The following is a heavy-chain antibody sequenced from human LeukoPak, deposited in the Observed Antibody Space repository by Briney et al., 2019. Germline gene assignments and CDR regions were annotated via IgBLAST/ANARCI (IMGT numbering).Heavy chain of an antibody. Sequence: GASVKVSCKASGGTFSSYAISWVRQAPGQGLEWMGRIIPILGIANYAQKFQGRVTITADKSTSTAYMELSSLRSEDTAVYYCARDRGPTAAASNWFDPWGQGTLVTVSS. CDR2: IIPILGIA. V-gene: IGHV1-69*04. D-gene: IGHD6-13*01. CDR3: ARDRGPTAAASNWFDP. J-gene: IGHJ5*02. CDR1: GGTFSSYA.